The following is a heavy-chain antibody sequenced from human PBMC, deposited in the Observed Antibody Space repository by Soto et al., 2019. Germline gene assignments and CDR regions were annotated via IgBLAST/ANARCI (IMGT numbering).Heavy chain of an antibody. CDR3: AKGRGGSGSLTPRVDF. Sequence: EVQLLESGGGLVQPGGSLRLSCAASGFTFNNYAMTWVRQAPGKGLEWVSAISGDGDTTSYADSVKGRFTVSRDGSKNTLYLQMSSMRAADTALYYCAKGRGGSGSLTPRVDFWGQGTLVTVSS. V-gene: IGHV3-23*01. D-gene: IGHD3-10*01. J-gene: IGHJ4*02. CDR2: ISGDGDTT. CDR1: GFTFNNYA.